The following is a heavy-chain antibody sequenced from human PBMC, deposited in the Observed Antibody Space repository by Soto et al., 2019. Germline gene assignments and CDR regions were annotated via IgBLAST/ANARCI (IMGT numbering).Heavy chain of an antibody. CDR1: GFTFSSYS. J-gene: IGHJ3*02. V-gene: IGHV3-48*02. CDR2: ISSSSSTI. CDR3: ASLKMLQPWSDVFDI. Sequence: PGGSLRLSCAASGFTFSSYSMNWVRQAPGKGLEWVSYISSSSSTIYYADSVKGRFTISRDNAKNSLYLQMNSLRDEDTAVYFCASLKMLQPWSDVFDIWGQGTMVTVSS. D-gene: IGHD2-15*01.